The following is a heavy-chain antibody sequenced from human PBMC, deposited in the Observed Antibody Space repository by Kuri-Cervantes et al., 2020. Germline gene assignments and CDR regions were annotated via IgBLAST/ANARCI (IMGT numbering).Heavy chain of an antibody. D-gene: IGHD3-16*01. J-gene: IGHJ6*02. Sequence: GESLKISCAASGFTFSSYGMHWVRQAPGKGLEWVAVISYDGSNKYYADSVKARFTISRDNSKNTLYLQMNSLRAEDTAVYYCAKDRGGQGGMDVWGQGTTVTVSS. CDR3: AKDRGGQGGMDV. CDR2: ISYDGSNK. CDR1: GFTFSSYG. V-gene: IGHV3-30*18.